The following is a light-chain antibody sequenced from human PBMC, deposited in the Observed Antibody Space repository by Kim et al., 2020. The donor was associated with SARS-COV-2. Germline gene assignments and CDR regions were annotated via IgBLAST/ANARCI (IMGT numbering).Light chain of an antibody. CDR2: LNTDGRH. J-gene: IGLJ3*02. V-gene: IGLV4-69*01. Sequence: ASVKLTCTLRSGNSGYAIAWHQQQPEKGPRYLMKLNTDGRHSRGDGIPDRFSGSSSGAERYLTISSLQSEDEADYYCQTWASGIRVFGGGTKVTVL. CDR1: SGNSGYA. CDR3: QTWASGIRV.